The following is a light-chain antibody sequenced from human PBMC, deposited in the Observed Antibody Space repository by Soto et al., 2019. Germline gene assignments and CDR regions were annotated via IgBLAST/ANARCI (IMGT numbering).Light chain of an antibody. J-gene: IGKJ1*01. V-gene: IGKV3-20*01. CDR1: QSASSRY. CDR2: GAS. CDR3: LQYGSSPWT. Sequence: EIVLTQSPGTLSLSPGERATLSCRAGQSASSRYLAWYQLKPGQAPRVLIYGASSRATGIPDRLSGSGSGTDFTLTISRLEPEDFAVYYCLQYGSSPWTFGQGTKVEIK.